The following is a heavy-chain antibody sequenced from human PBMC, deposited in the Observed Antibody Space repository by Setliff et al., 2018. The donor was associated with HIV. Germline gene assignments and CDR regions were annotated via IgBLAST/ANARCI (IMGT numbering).Heavy chain of an antibody. D-gene: IGHD3-16*01. CDR1: GYSFTNYW. CDR3: ARPRGGGEHYMDV. J-gene: IGHJ6*03. CDR2: IYPRDSDT. V-gene: IGHV5-51*01. Sequence: PGESLKISCKGSGYSFTNYWIAWVRQMPGKGLEWMGVIYPRDSDTRYSPSFQAEVTISADKSISTAYLQWSSLKASDTAMYYCARPRGGGEHYMDVWGKGTTVTAP.